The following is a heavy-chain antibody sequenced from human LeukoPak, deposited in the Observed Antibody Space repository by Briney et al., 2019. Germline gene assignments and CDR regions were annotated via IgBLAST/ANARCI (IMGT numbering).Heavy chain of an antibody. Sequence: SETLFLTCAVYGGSFSGYYWSWIRQPPGKGLEWIGEINHSGSTNYNPSLKSRVTISVDTSKNQFSLKLSSVTAADTAVYYCARGLEAAASDYWGQGTLVTVSS. D-gene: IGHD6-13*01. CDR3: ARGLEAAASDY. CDR2: INHSGST. V-gene: IGHV4-34*01. CDR1: GGSFSGYY. J-gene: IGHJ4*02.